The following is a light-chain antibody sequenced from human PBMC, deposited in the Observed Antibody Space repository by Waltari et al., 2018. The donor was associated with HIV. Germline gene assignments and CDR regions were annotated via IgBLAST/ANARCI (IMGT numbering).Light chain of an antibody. Sequence: QSALTQHASVSGSLGQSITISCIGTDTDIAIYNYISWYQHPPDTAPRLVVFNTNSRPLGSPFRFSGSKSGKTASLTITGLQADDEGIYYCSSYVSGGSLLFGGGTRVTVL. V-gene: IGLV2-14*01. CDR3: SSYVSGGSLL. J-gene: IGLJ3*02. CDR1: DTDIAIYNY. CDR2: NTN.